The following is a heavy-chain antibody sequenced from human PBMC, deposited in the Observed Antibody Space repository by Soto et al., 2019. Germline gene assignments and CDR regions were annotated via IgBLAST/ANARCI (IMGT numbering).Heavy chain of an antibody. CDR2: ISYDGSNK. V-gene: IGHV3-30*18. D-gene: IGHD3-10*01. Sequence: QVQLVESGGGVVQPGRSLRLSCAASGFTFSSYGMHWVRQAPGKGLEWVAVISYDGSNKYYADSVKGRFTISRDNSKTTLYLQMNSLRAEDTAVYYCAKDPHYYGSGSYLYYFDYWGQGTLVTVSS. J-gene: IGHJ4*02. CDR3: AKDPHYYGSGSYLYYFDY. CDR1: GFTFSSYG.